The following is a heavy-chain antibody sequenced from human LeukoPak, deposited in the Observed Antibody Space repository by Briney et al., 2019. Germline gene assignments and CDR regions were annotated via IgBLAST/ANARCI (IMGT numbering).Heavy chain of an antibody. CDR1: GHSFGNYG. J-gene: IGHJ6*02. CDR2: ISAHNGNT. CDR3: AREVVNYHGSGSFSPRQDYYGMDV. Sequence: ASVKVSCKASGHSFGNYGFSWVRQAPGQGLEWMGRISAHNGNTNYAQKFQGRVTMTTDTSTTTAYTELRSLRSDDTAVYYCAREVVNYHGSGSFSPRQDYYGMDVWGQGTTVIVSS. V-gene: IGHV1-18*01. D-gene: IGHD3-10*01.